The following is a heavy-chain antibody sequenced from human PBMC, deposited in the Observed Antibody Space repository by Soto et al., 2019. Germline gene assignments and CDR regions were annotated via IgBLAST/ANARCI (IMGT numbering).Heavy chain of an antibody. J-gene: IGHJ6*02. D-gene: IGHD3-10*01. CDR2: INHSGST. CDR3: ARMRRGPYYYGSGSRSGYYYGMDV. CDR1: GGSFSGYY. Sequence: PSETLSLTCAVYGGSFSGYYWSWIRQPPGKGLEWIGEINHSGSTNYNPSLKSRVTISVDTSKNQFSLKLSSVTAADTAVYYCARMRRGPYYYGSGSRSGYYYGMDVWGQGTTVTVSS. V-gene: IGHV4-34*01.